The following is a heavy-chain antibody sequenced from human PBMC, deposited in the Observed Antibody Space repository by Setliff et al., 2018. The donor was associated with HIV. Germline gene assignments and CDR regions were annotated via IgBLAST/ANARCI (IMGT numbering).Heavy chain of an antibody. CDR1: GYSFTSYW. CDR3: VHRTNQLYLR. D-gene: IGHD2-2*02. J-gene: IGHJ4*02. CDR2: IYPGDSDT. Sequence: PGESLKISCKGSGYSFTSYWIGWVRQMPGKGLEWMGIIYPGDSDTRYSPSLKSRVTISEDTSKSQVVLTMTNVDPVDSGTYFCVHRTNQLYLRWGQGTLVTVSS. V-gene: IGHV5-51*01.